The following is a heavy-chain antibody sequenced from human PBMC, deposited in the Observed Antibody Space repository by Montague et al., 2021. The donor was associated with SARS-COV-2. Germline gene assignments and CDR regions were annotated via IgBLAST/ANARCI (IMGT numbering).Heavy chain of an antibody. Sequence: SETLSLTCTVSGDSISSSSYYWGWIRQPPGKGLEWIGSINNRGNTYNNPSLRSRVSISVDTSKNQFSLNVRSVTAADTGLFYCVRVTHPRSAWPYYMDVWGNGTTVTV. V-gene: IGHV4-39*01. J-gene: IGHJ6*03. CDR3: VRVTHPRSAWPYYMDV. CDR1: GDSISSSSYY. D-gene: IGHD4-11*01. CDR2: INNRGNT.